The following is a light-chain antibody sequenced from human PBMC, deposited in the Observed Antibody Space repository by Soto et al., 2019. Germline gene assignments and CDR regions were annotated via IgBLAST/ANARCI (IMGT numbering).Light chain of an antibody. V-gene: IGKV1-39*01. CDR1: QSISTF. J-gene: IGKJ3*01. CDR2: EAS. CDR3: QQGYDPPFT. Sequence: DIQMTQSPSSLSASVGDRITITCRASQSISTFLNWYQQRPGRAPKLLIYEASSLQSGVPPRFSGSGSGTDFTPTISSLQPEDVATDYYQQGYDPPFTFGRGTKVDIK.